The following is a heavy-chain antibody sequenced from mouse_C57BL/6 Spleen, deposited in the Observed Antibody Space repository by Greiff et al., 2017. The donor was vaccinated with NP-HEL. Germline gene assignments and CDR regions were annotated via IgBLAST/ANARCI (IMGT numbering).Heavy chain of an antibody. CDR1: GYSITSGYY. D-gene: IGHD4-1*01. CDR2: ISYDGSN. Sequence: EVKLQESGPGLVKPSQSLSLTCSVTGYSITSGYYWNWIRQFPGNKLEWMGYISYDGSNNYNPSLKNRISITRDTSKNQFFLKLNSVTTEDTATYYCARERVTGPHYYAMDYWGQGTSVTVSS. V-gene: IGHV3-6*01. CDR3: ARERVTGPHYYAMDY. J-gene: IGHJ4*01.